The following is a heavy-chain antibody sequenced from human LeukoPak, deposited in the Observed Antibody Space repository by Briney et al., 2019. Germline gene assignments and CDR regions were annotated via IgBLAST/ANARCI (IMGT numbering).Heavy chain of an antibody. V-gene: IGHV3-23*01. CDR2: ISGRGGST. Sequence: PGGSLRLSCAASGFTFSSYAMTCVRQAPGKGLEWVSVISGRGGSTYYADSVKGRFTISRDNSKNTLYLQMNSLRADDTAVYYCAKDREWDDYAEYDYRGQGTLVTVSS. CDR3: AKDREWDDYAEYDY. D-gene: IGHD4-17*01. CDR1: GFTFSSYA. J-gene: IGHJ4*02.